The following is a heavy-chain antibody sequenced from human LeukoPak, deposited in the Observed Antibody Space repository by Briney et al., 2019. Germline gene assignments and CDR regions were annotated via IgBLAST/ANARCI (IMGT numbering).Heavy chain of an antibody. V-gene: IGHV4-34*01. J-gene: IGHJ3*02. CDR1: GGSFSGYY. CDR3: ASVVPAARAFDI. Sequence: SETLSLTCAVYGGSFSGYYWSWIRQPPGKGLEWIGVINHSGSTNYNPSLKSRVTISVDTSKNQFSLKLSSVTAADTAVYYCASVVPAARAFDIWGQGTMVTVSS. CDR2: INHSGST. D-gene: IGHD2-2*01.